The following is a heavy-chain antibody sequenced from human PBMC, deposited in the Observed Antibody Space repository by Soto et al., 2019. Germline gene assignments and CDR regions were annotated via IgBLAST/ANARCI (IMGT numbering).Heavy chain of an antibody. D-gene: IGHD3-10*01. Sequence: PGGFLRLSCAASGVTFISYSMNWVRQAPGKGLEWVSYISSSSSTIYYADSVKGRFTISRDNAKNSLYLQMNSLRDEDTAVYYCASSGYYYYGMDVWGQGTTVTVSS. J-gene: IGHJ6*02. CDR3: ASSGYYYYGMDV. V-gene: IGHV3-48*02. CDR1: GVTFISYS. CDR2: ISSSSSTI.